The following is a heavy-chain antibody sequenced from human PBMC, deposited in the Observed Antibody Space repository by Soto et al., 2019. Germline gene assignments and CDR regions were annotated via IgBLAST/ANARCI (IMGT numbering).Heavy chain of an antibody. D-gene: IGHD3-16*02. V-gene: IGHV2-5*02. Sequence: SGPTLVNPSQTLTLTCTFSGFSLSSTGAGVAWIRQPPGKALEWLAVIYWDDDKRYSTSLKNRLNVSKDTSKNQVVLTMTNVAPADTATYYCAPGTFGGMIVAGAMDVWGQGTPVTVSS. J-gene: IGHJ6*02. CDR1: GFSLSSTGAG. CDR2: IYWDDDK. CDR3: APGTFGGMIVAGAMDV.